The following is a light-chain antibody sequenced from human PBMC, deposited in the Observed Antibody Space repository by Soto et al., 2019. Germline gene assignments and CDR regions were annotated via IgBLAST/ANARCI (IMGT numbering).Light chain of an antibody. Sequence: EIVMTQSPATLSVSPGERATLSCRASQSVSSSLAGYQQKPGQAPRLLIYGASTRATGIPARFSGSGSGTEFTLTISSLQSEDFAVYYCQQYNNWPPLTFGGGTKVDIK. CDR2: GAS. CDR1: QSVSSS. V-gene: IGKV3D-15*01. J-gene: IGKJ4*01. CDR3: QQYNNWPPLT.